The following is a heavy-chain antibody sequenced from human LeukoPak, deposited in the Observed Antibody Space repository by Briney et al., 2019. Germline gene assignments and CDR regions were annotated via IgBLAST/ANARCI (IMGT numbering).Heavy chain of an antibody. V-gene: IGHV4-31*03. CDR2: IYYSGST. J-gene: IGHJ4*02. D-gene: IGHD3-22*01. CDR3: ARYYDSSGYYRYFDY. Sequence: SETLSLTCTVSGGSISSGGYYWSWIRQHPGKGPEWIGYIYYSGSTYYNPSLKSRVTISVDTSKNQFSLKLSSVTAADTAVYYCARYYDSSGYYRYFDYWGQGTLVTVSS. CDR1: GGSISSGGYY.